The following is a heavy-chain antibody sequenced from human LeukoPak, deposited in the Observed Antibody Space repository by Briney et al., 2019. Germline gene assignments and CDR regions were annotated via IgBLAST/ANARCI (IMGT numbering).Heavy chain of an antibody. CDR3: AKDLPGTADWNPFER. J-gene: IGHJ4*02. CDR1: GFTFSSYT. D-gene: IGHD1-1*01. CDR2: ISGSGVGT. Sequence: GGSLRLSCAASGFTFSSYTMSWVRQAPGKGLEWVSAISGSGVGTYYADSVKGRFTISRDNSWNTLYLQMNSLRAEDTAVYYRAKDLPGTADWNPFERWGQGTLVTVSS. V-gene: IGHV3-23*01.